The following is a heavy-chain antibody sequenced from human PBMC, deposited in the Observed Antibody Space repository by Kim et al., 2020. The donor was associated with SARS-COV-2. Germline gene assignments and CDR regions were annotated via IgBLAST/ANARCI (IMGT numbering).Heavy chain of an antibody. Sequence: SVKGRVTISRDNSQNTLYMQMNSLRAEDTAVYYCAKRDSRSLYYYYGMDVWGQGTLVTVSS. CDR3: AKRDSRSLYYYYGMDV. V-gene: IGHV3-23*01. J-gene: IGHJ6*02. D-gene: IGHD3-10*01.